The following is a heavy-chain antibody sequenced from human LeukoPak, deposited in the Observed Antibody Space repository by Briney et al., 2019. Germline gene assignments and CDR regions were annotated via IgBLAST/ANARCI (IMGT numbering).Heavy chain of an antibody. Sequence: SETLSVTCTVSGGSVSSGRYYWSWIRQPPGKGLEWIGWIYYSGSTNYNPSLKSRVTISVDTPKNQFSLKLSSVNAAGTAVYYCARGVDTAMVTGVGHFDYWGQGTQVTVRS. CDR3: ARGVDTAMVTGVGHFDY. J-gene: IGHJ4*02. CDR1: GGSVSSGRYY. CDR2: IYYSGST. D-gene: IGHD5-18*01. V-gene: IGHV4-61*01.